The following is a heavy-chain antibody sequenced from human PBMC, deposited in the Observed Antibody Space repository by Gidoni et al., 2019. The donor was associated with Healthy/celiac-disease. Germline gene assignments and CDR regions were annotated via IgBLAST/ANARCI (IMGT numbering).Heavy chain of an antibody. V-gene: IGHV3-53*02. CDR1: GFTGSSNY. J-gene: IGHJ4*02. D-gene: IGHD6-13*01. CDR3: ARGGPKARGTSGQQLPLDF. CDR2: MYSGGST. Sequence: EVQLVETGGGSIQPGGSLRLSCAASGFTGSSNYMSWVRQAPGKGLEWVSDMYSGGSTYYAGSVKGRFTISRDNSKDTLYLQMSSLRAEDTAVYYCARGGPKARGTSGQQLPLDFWGQGTLVTVSS.